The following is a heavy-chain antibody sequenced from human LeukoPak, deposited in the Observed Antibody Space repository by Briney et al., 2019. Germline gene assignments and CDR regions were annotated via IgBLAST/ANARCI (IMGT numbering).Heavy chain of an antibody. CDR2: FDPEDGET. V-gene: IGHV1-24*01. CDR3: ARGDVVVPAAMRYYYYYYYMDV. J-gene: IGHJ6*03. Sequence: ASVKVSCKVSGYTLTELSMHWVRQAPGKGLEWMGGFDPEDGETIYAQKFQGRVTMTEDTSTDTAYMELSSLRSEDTAVYYCARGDVVVPAAMRYYYYYYYMDVWGKGTTVTISS. D-gene: IGHD2-2*01. CDR1: GYTLTELS.